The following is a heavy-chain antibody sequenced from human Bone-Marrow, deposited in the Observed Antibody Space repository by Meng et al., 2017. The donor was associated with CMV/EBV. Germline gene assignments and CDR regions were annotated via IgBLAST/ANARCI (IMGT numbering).Heavy chain of an antibody. V-gene: IGHV3-NL1*01. CDR3: ARLGSSISW. CDR1: GFTFSSYS. D-gene: IGHD3-10*01. CDR2: IYPGVSGT. J-gene: IGHJ4*02. Sequence: GGSLRLSCAASGFTFSSYSMNWVRQAPGKGLEWVSVIYPGVSGTYYADSVKGRFTISRDNARLYLQMNSLRIEDTAVYYCARLGSSISWWGQGTLVTVSS.